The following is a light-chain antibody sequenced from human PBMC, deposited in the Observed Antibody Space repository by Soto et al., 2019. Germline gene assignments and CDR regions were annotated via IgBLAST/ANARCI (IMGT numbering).Light chain of an antibody. J-gene: IGKJ1*01. CDR1: QSISSY. CDR3: QQSYSTPRT. V-gene: IGKV1-39*01. CDR2: AAS. Sequence: DIQMTQSPSSLSASVGDRVTITCRATQSISSYLNWYQQKPGKAPKRLIYAASSLQSGVPSRFSGSGSGTDFTLNISSLQPEDFATYYCQQSYSTPRTFGQGTKVDIK.